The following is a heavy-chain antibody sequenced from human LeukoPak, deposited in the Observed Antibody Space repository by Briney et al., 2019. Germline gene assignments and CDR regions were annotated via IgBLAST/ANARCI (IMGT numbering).Heavy chain of an antibody. CDR3: ARHFRSYNYFDY. CDR1: GGSISSYD. CDR2: IYTSGST. Sequence: SETLSLTCTVSGGSISSYDWSWIRQPPGKGLEWIGYIYTSGSTNYNPSLKCRVTISVDTSKNQFSLTLSSVTAADTAVYYCARHFRSYNYFDYWGQGTLVTVSS. J-gene: IGHJ4*02. V-gene: IGHV4-4*09. D-gene: IGHD3-3*02.